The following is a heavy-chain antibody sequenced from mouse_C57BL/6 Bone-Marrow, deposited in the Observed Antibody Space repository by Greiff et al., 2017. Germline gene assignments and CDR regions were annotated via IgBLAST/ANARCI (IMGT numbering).Heavy chain of an antibody. D-gene: IGHD1-1*01. CDR2: ISNGGGST. Sequence: EVKVVESGGGLVQPGGSLKLSCAASGFTFSDYYMYWVRQTPEKRLEWVAYISNGGGSTYYPDTVKGRFTISRDNAKHTLYLQMSRLKAEDTAMYYCARHGTTVAFDYWGQGTTRTVSS. CDR3: ARHGTTVAFDY. V-gene: IGHV5-12*01. J-gene: IGHJ2*01. CDR1: GFTFSDYY.